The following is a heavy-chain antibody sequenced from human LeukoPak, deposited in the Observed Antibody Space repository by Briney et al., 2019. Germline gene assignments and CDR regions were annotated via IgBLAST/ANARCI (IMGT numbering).Heavy chain of an antibody. CDR3: AGVSSYSFFFDY. CDR2: IYHSGST. D-gene: IGHD3-10*01. Sequence: SQTLSLTCAVSGGSISSGGYSWSWIRQPPGKGLEWIGYIYHSGSTYYNPSLKSRVTISVDRSKNQFSLKLSSVTAADTAVYYCAGVSSYSFFFDYWGQGTLVTVSS. CDR1: GGSISSGGYS. V-gene: IGHV4-30-2*01. J-gene: IGHJ4*02.